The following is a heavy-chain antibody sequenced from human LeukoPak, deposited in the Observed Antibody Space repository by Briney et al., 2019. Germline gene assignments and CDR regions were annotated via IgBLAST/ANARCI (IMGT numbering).Heavy chain of an antibody. CDR2: IYHSGST. D-gene: IGHD3-22*01. V-gene: IGHV4-38-2*02. Sequence: SETLSLTCTVSGHSISSGYYWGWIRQPPGKGLEWIGSIYHSGSTNYNPSLKSRVTISVDTSKNQFSLKLSSVTAADTAVYYCARPYDSSGYYPFDYWGQGILVTVSS. CDR3: ARPYDSSGYYPFDY. J-gene: IGHJ4*02. CDR1: GHSISSGYY.